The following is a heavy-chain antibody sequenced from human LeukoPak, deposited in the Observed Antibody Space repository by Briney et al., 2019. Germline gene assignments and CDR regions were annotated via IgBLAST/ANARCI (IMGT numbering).Heavy chain of an antibody. CDR2: MNPNSGNT. CDR3: ARGEFNLCKYTPAYWWCMPTNDAFDI. V-gene: IGHV1-8*01. Sequence: ASVKVSCKASGYTFTSYDINWVRQATGQGLEWMGWMNPNSGNTGYAQKFQGRVTMTRNTSISTAYMELSSLRSEDTAVYYCARGEFNLCKYTPAYWWCMPTNDAFDIWGQGTMVTVSS. D-gene: IGHD2-8*02. CDR1: GYTFTSYD. J-gene: IGHJ3*02.